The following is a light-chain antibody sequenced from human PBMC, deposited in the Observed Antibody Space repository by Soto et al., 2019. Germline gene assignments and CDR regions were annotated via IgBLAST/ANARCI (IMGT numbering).Light chain of an antibody. CDR1: QSVSNNY. CDR3: QQYGSSPT. V-gene: IGKV3-20*01. J-gene: IGKJ5*01. Sequence: EIGLTQSPGTLSLSPGERATLSCRASQSVSNNYLAWYQQKPGQAPRRLIYGASSRATGIPDRFSGSGSGTDFTLTISRLEPGDFAVYYCQQYGSSPTFGEGTRLENK. CDR2: GAS.